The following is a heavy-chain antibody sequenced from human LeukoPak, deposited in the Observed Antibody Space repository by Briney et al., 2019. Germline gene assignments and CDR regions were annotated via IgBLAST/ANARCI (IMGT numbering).Heavy chain of an antibody. D-gene: IGHD5-18*01. CDR2: IYYSGST. V-gene: IGHV4-31*03. CDR1: GGSISSGGYY. Sequence: SETLSLTCTVSGGSISSGGYYWSWIRQHPGKGLEWIGYIYYSGSTYYNPSLKSRVTISVDTSKNQFSLKLSSVTAADTAVYYCARGGYSYENYFDYWGQGTLVTVSS. CDR3: ARGGYSYENYFDY. J-gene: IGHJ4*02.